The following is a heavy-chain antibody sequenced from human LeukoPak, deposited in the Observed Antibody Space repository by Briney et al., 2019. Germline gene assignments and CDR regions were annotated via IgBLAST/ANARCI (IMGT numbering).Heavy chain of an antibody. D-gene: IGHD1-26*01. CDR3: ARGPTVGSGSYYDYYYYYMDV. V-gene: IGHV3-21*01. CDR1: GFTFSSYA. CDR2: ISSSSSYI. Sequence: GGSLRLSCAASGFTFSSYAMSWVRQAPGKGLEWVSSISSSSSYIYYADSVKGRFTISRDNAKNSLYLQMNSLRAEDTAVYYCARGPTVGSGSYYDYYYYYMDVWGKGTTVTISS. J-gene: IGHJ6*03.